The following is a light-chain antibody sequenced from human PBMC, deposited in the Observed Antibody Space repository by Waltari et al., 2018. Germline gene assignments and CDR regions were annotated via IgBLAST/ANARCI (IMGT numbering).Light chain of an antibody. CDR2: YDD. V-gene: IGLV1-36*01. J-gene: IGLJ2*01. CDR1: SSNIGDSA. CDR3: AAWDISLNNLL. Sequence: QSALTQPPSVSGAPRQRVTISCSGTSSNIGDSAVNWYQQRPGTPPKLVIYYDDLVPSGVSDRFSGSKSGSSASLAISGLQSEDEAVYFCAAWDISLNNLLFGGGTKLTVL.